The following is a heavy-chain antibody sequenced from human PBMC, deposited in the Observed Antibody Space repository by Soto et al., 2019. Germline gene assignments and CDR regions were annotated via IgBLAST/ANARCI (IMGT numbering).Heavy chain of an antibody. Sequence: PGESLKISCKASGYSFTFYWIAWVRQMPGKGLEWMGIIYPRDSDTRYSPSFQGQVSISADKSISTAYLQWSSLKASDTAMYYGARQDVSGTYYFDAWGQGTLVTVSS. CDR3: ARQDVSGTYYFDA. J-gene: IGHJ4*02. D-gene: IGHD3-10*01. CDR1: GYSFTFYW. V-gene: IGHV5-51*01. CDR2: IYPRDSDT.